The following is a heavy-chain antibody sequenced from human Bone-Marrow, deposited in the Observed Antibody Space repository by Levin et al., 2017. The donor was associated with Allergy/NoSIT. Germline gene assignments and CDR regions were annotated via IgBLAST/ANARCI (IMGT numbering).Heavy chain of an antibody. Sequence: NPSETLSLTCTVSGGSISSYYWSWIRQPPGKGLEWIGYIYYSGSTNYNPSLKSRVTISVDTSKNQFSLKLSSVTAADTAVYYCARVSVDFWSGYSTFDYWGQGTLVTVSS. J-gene: IGHJ4*02. V-gene: IGHV4-59*01. CDR1: GGSISSYY. CDR2: IYYSGST. D-gene: IGHD3-3*01. CDR3: ARVSVDFWSGYSTFDY.